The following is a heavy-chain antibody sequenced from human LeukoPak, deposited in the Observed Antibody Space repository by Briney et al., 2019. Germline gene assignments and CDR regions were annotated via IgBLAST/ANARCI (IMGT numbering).Heavy chain of an antibody. J-gene: IGHJ4*02. CDR1: GFTFSSYA. V-gene: IGHV3-23*01. CDR2: ISGSGGST. CDR3: APYDYVWGSYRY. Sequence: GGSLRLSCAASGFTFSSYAMSWVRHAPGKGLEWVSAISGSGGSTYYADSVKGRFTISRDNSKNTLYLQMNSLRAEDTAVYYCAPYDYVWGSYRYWGQGTLVTVSS. D-gene: IGHD3-16*02.